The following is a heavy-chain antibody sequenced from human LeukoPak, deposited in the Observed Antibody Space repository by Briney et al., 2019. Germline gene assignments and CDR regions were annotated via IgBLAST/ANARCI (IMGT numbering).Heavy chain of an antibody. D-gene: IGHD1-26*01. Sequence: GGSLRLSCAASGFTVSSNYMSWVRQAPGKGLKWVSVIYSGGSTYYADSVKGRFTISRDNSKNTLYLQMNSLRAEDTAVYYCARDRAGIVGVYFDYWGQGTLVTVSS. CDR1: GFTVSSNY. V-gene: IGHV3-66*01. CDR2: IYSGGST. CDR3: ARDRAGIVGVYFDY. J-gene: IGHJ4*02.